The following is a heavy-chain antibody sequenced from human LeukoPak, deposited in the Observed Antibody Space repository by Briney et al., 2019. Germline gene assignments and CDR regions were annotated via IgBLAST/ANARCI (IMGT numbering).Heavy chain of an antibody. J-gene: IGHJ4*02. V-gene: IGHV3-7*01. CDR3: ARVRSSSPYYFDY. CDR2: INQDGSEK. Sequence: GGSLRLSCAASGFTVSSNYMSWVRQAPGKGLEWVANINQDGSEKYYVDSVKGRFTISRDNAKNSLYLQMNSLRAEDTAVYYCARVRSSSPYYFDYWGQGTLVTVSS. D-gene: IGHD6-6*01. CDR1: GFTVSSNY.